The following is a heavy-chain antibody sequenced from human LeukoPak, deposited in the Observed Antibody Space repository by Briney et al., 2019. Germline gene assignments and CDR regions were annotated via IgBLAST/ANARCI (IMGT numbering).Heavy chain of an antibody. CDR3: ARGYCSGGSCYFLVDY. CDR2: ISSSSSYI. Sequence: GGSLRLSCAASGFSFSGYTMNWVRQAPGKGLEWVSSISSSSSYIYYADSVKGRFTISRDNAKNSLYLHMSSLRAEDTAVYYCARGYCSGGSCYFLVDYWGQGTLVTVSS. D-gene: IGHD2-15*01. CDR1: GFSFSGYT. J-gene: IGHJ4*02. V-gene: IGHV3-21*01.